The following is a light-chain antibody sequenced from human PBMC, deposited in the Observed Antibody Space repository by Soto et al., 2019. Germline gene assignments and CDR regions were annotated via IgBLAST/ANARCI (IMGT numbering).Light chain of an antibody. Sequence: QSVLTQPPSVSAAPGQKVTISCSGSSSNIRNNYVSWYQQLPGTAPKLLIYDNNKRPSGIPDRFSGSKSGTSATLGITGLQTGDEADYYCGTWDSSLSAYVFGTGTNVTVL. V-gene: IGLV1-51*01. J-gene: IGLJ1*01. CDR3: GTWDSSLSAYV. CDR2: DNN. CDR1: SSNIRNNY.